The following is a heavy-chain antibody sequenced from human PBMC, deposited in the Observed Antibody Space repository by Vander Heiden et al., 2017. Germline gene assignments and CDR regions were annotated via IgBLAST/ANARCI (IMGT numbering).Heavy chain of an antibody. CDR3: ARDRRIMGGMDV. Sequence: QVQLQESGPGLVKPSPTLSLTCTVPGASISSGVYYWSWIRQHPGKGLEWIGYIFYSGRTYYNPSLKSRVTILVDTSKNHFSLKLNSVTAADTAVYYCARDRRIMGGMDVWGQGTTVTVSS. J-gene: IGHJ6*02. CDR1: GASISSGVYY. CDR2: IFYSGRT. V-gene: IGHV4-31*03. D-gene: IGHD3-16*01.